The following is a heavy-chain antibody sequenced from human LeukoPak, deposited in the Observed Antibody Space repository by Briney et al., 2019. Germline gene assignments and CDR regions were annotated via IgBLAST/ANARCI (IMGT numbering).Heavy chain of an antibody. D-gene: IGHD3-3*01. CDR2: MNPNSGNT. CDR1: GGTFSSYA. Sequence: ASVKVSCKASGGTFSSYAINWVRQATGQGLEWMGWMNPNSGNTGYAQKFQGRVTITRNTSISTAYMELSSLRSEDTAVYYCARAFWSGSTPAFDIWGQGTMVTVSS. V-gene: IGHV1-8*03. CDR3: ARAFWSGSTPAFDI. J-gene: IGHJ3*02.